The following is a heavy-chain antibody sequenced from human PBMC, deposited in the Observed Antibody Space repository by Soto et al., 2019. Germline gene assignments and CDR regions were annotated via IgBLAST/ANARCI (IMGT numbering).Heavy chain of an antibody. CDR1: GYSFTSYW. J-gene: IGHJ6*02. Sequence: ESLKISCKGSGYSFTSYWISWVRQMPGKGLEWMGRIDPSDSYTNYSPSFQGHVTISADKSISTAYLQWSSLKVSDTAMYYCASAYYYDSSGYPFYGMDVWGQGTTVTVSS. V-gene: IGHV5-10-1*01. CDR2: IDPSDSYT. D-gene: IGHD3-22*01. CDR3: ASAYYYDSSGYPFYGMDV.